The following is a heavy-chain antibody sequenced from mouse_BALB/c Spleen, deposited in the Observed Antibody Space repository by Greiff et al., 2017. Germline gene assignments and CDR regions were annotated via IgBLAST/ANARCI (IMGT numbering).Heavy chain of an antibody. J-gene: IGHJ4*01. V-gene: IGHV8-11*01. CDR1: GFSLSTYGIG. CDR3: ARIPYVRDAMDY. Sequence: QVTLKESGPGILQPSQTLSLTCSFSGFSLSTYGIGVGWIRQPSGKGLEWLAHIWWNDNKYYNTALKSRLTISKDTSNNQVFLKIASVDTADTATYYCARIPYVRDAMDYWGQGTSVTVSS. CDR2: IWWNDNK. D-gene: IGHD3-3*01.